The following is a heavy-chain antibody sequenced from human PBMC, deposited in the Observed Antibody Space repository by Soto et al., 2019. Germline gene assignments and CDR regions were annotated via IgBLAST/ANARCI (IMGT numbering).Heavy chain of an antibody. D-gene: IGHD6-13*01. J-gene: IGHJ5*02. CDR1: GGSISSNSNY. Sequence: SETLSLTCTVSGGSISSNSNYWGWIRQPPGKGLEWIGSMYYSGSTYYNTSLKRRVTISVDTSKNQFSLKLSSVTAADTAVYYCARHLLTSSRSGVWLDPWGQGTLVTVSS. V-gene: IGHV4-39*01. CDR2: MYYSGST. CDR3: ARHLLTSSRSGVWLDP.